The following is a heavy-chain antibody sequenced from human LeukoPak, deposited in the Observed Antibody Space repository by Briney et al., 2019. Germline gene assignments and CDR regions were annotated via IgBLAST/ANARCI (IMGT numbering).Heavy chain of an antibody. CDR2: ISFDGSDE. Sequence: GGSLRLSCAASGFTFSSYAMHWVRQAPGKGLEWVALISFDGSDEYYAESVKGRCSISRDNSKYTLYPQMDNLRAEDTAVYYCARDGYNYGYFWFDPWGQGTLVTVSS. CDR3: ARDGYNYGYFWFDP. CDR1: GFTFSSYA. D-gene: IGHD5-18*01. J-gene: IGHJ5*02. V-gene: IGHV3-30*04.